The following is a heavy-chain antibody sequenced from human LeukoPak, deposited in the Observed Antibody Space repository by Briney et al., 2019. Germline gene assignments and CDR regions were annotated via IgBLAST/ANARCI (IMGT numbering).Heavy chain of an antibody. CDR2: ISWNSGSI. V-gene: IGHV3-9*03. J-gene: IGHJ4*02. D-gene: IGHD3-22*01. Sequence: GRSLRLSCAASGFTFDDYAMHWVRQAPGKGLEWVSGISWNSGSIGYADSVKGRFTISRDNAKNSLYLQMNSLRAEDMALYYYAAIGSSGYLDYWGQGTLVTVSS. CDR1: GFTFDDYA. CDR3: AAIGSSGYLDY.